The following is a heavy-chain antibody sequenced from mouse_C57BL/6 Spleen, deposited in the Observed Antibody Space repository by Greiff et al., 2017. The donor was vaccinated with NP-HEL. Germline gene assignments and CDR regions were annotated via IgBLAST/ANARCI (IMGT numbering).Heavy chain of an antibody. CDR3: ARLDYYAMDD. CDR1: GYTFTSYW. V-gene: IGHV1-50*01. J-gene: IGHJ4*01. Sequence: VQLQQPGAELVKPGASVKLSCKASGYTFTSYWMQWVKQRPGQGLEWIGEIDPSDSYTNYNQKFKGKATLTVDTSSSTSYMQLSSLTSEDSAVYYCARLDYYAMDDWGQGTSVTVSS. CDR2: IDPSDSYT.